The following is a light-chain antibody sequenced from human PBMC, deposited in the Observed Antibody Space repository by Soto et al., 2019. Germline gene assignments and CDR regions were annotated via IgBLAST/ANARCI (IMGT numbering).Light chain of an antibody. V-gene: IGLV2-8*01. CDR2: EVS. Sequence: QSALTQPPSASGSPGQSVTISCTGTSSDVGAYNSVSWYQQYPGKAPELLIYEVSKRPSGVPDRFSGSKSGNTASLTVSGLQAEDEADYYCKSYAGATNWVFGGGTKLTVL. CDR3: KSYAGATNWV. J-gene: IGLJ3*02. CDR1: SSDVGAYNS.